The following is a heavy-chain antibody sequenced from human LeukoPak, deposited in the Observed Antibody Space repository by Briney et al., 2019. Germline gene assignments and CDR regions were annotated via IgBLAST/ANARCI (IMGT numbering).Heavy chain of an antibody. D-gene: IGHD6-13*01. J-gene: IGHJ5*02. CDR2: INHSGST. Sequence: TSETLSLTCAVYGGSFSGYYWSWIRQPPGKGLEWIGEINHSGSTNYNPSLKSRVTISVDTSKNQFSLKVISVTAADTAVYYCARDVIAAAGSFDPWGQGTLVTVSS. V-gene: IGHV4-34*01. CDR1: GGSFSGYY. CDR3: ARDVIAAAGSFDP.